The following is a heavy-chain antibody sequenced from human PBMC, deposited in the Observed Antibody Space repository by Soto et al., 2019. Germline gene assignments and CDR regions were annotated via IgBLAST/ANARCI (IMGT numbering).Heavy chain of an antibody. CDR3: ARNPVSNCFDY. CDR2: IYYSGST. V-gene: IGHV4-31*03. Sequence: QVQLQESGPGLVKPSQTLSLTCTVSGGSISSGGYYWSWIRQHPGKGLEWIGYIYYSGSTYYNPSLKSGVTISVDTSNNQFALKLSSVTAADTAVYYCARNPVSNCFDYWGQGTLVTVSS. J-gene: IGHJ4*02. CDR1: GGSISSGGYY. D-gene: IGHD2-2*01.